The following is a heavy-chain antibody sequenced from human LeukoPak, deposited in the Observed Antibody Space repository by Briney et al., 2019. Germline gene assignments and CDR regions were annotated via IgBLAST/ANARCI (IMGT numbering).Heavy chain of an antibody. J-gene: IGHJ4*02. CDR1: GFTFSSYA. CDR2: IKQDGSEK. V-gene: IGHV3-7*03. Sequence: PGGSLRLSCAASGFTFSSYAMNWVRQAPGKGLEWVANIKQDGSEKHFVDSVKGRFIISRDNAKNSLYLQMTSLRAEDTAVYYCATDSRIVGATGSSDYWGQGTLVIVSS. D-gene: IGHD1-26*01. CDR3: ATDSRIVGATGSSDY.